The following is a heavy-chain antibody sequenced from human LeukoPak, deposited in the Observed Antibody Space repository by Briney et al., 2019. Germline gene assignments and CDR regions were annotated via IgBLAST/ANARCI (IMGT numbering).Heavy chain of an antibody. CDR3: TRCIVGATLSRWYYYYYMDV. J-gene: IGHJ6*03. Sequence: GGSLRLSCAASGFTLSNAWMSWVRQAPGKGLEWVGRIKSKTDGGTTDYAAPVKGRFTISRDDSKNTLYLQMNSLKTEDTAVYYCTRCIVGATLSRWYYYYYMDVWGKGTTVTISS. V-gene: IGHV3-15*01. CDR1: GFTLSNAW. D-gene: IGHD1-26*01. CDR2: IKSKTDGGTT.